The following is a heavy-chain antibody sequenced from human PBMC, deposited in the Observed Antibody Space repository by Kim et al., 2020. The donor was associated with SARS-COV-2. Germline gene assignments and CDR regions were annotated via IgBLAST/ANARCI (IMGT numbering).Heavy chain of an antibody. D-gene: IGHD2-2*01. Sequence: WGSLRLSCAASGFTVSSNYMSWVRQAPGKGLEWVSVIYSGGSTYYADSVKGRFTISRDNSKNTLYLQMNSLRAEDTAVYYCARDADPYCSSTSCYYYYYMDVWGKGTTVTVSS. CDR2: IYSGGST. J-gene: IGHJ6*03. CDR3: ARDADPYCSSTSCYYYYYMDV. V-gene: IGHV3-66*01. CDR1: GFTVSSNY.